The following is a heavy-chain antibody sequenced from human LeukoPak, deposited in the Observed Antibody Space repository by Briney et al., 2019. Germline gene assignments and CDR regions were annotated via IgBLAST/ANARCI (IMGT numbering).Heavy chain of an antibody. CDR2: ISSGSSYI. V-gene: IGHV3-21*01. CDR3: ARDRRPSSWLGVGP. J-gene: IGHJ5*02. D-gene: IGHD6-13*01. Sequence: GGSLRLSCAASGFTFSSYSMNCVRQAPGKGLEWVSSISSGSSYIYYADSVKGRFTISRDNAKNSLYLQMNSLRAEDTAVYYCARDRRPSSWLGVGPWGQGTLVTVS. CDR1: GFTFSSYS.